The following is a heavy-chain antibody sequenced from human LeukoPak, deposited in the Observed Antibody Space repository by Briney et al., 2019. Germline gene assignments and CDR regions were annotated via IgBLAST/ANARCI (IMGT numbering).Heavy chain of an antibody. Sequence: PSETLSLTCAVYGGSFSGYYWSWIRQPPGKGLEWIGEINHSGSTNYNPSLKSRVTISVDTSKNQLSLKLSSVTAADTAVYYCASAYDSSGYYFSYWGQGTLVTVSS. V-gene: IGHV4-34*01. CDR1: GGSFSGYY. J-gene: IGHJ4*02. D-gene: IGHD3-22*01. CDR2: INHSGST. CDR3: ASAYDSSGYYFSY.